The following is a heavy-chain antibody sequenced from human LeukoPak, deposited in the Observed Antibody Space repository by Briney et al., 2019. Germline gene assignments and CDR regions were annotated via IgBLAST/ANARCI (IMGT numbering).Heavy chain of an antibody. J-gene: IGHJ4*02. Sequence: SETLSLTCTVSGGSISSYYWSWIRQPPGKGLEWIGYIYYSGSTNYNPSLKSRVTISVDTSKNQFSLKLSSVTAADTAVYYCARGRSSSSNYFDYWGQGTLVTVSS. V-gene: IGHV4-59*12. CDR3: ARGRSSSSNYFDY. CDR2: IYYSGST. CDR1: GGSISSYY. D-gene: IGHD6-6*01.